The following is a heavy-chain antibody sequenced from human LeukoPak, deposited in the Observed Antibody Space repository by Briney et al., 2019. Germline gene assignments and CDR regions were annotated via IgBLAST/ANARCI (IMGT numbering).Heavy chain of an antibody. CDR3: ARVLSVY. CDR2: INQDGSEK. CDR1: AFIFSSYW. J-gene: IGHJ4*02. V-gene: IGHV3-7*01. Sequence: GGSLRLSCAASAFIFSSYWMNWVRQAPGKGLEWVASINQDGSEKFYVDSVKGRFTISRDNAKYSLYLQMNSLRAEDTAVYYCARVLSVYWGQGTLVTVSS.